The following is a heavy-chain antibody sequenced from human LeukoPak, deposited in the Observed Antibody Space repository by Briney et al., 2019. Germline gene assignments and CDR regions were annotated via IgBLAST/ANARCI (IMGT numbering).Heavy chain of an antibody. Sequence: SETLSLTCAVYGGSFSGYYWSWIRQPPGKGLEWIGEINHSGSTNYNPSLKSRVTISVDTSKNQFSLKLSSVTAADTAVYYCARHPRAYCSGGSCYSGDADFDYWGQGTLVTVSS. CDR1: GGSFSGYY. D-gene: IGHD2-15*01. CDR2: INHSGST. V-gene: IGHV4-34*01. J-gene: IGHJ4*02. CDR3: ARHPRAYCSGGSCYSGDADFDY.